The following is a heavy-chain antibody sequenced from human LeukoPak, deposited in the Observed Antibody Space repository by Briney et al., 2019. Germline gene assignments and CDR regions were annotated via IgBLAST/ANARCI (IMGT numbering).Heavy chain of an antibody. CDR3: ARAKKWRGYYFDY. V-gene: IGHV1-8*01. D-gene: IGHD5-12*01. CDR1: GYTFTSYD. J-gene: IGHJ4*02. CDR2: MNPNSGNT. Sequence: ASVKVSCKASGYTFTSYDINWVRQATGQGLEWMGWMNPNSGNTGYAQKFQGRVTMTRNTSISTAYMELSSLRSEDTAVYYCARAKKWRGYYFDYWGQGTLVTVSS.